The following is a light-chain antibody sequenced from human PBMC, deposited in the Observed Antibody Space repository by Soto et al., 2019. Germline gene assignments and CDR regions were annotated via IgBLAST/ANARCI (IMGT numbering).Light chain of an antibody. J-gene: IGKJ2*01. CDR2: DAS. V-gene: IGKV3-11*01. CDR1: QSVSYY. Sequence: EIVLTQSPATLSLSPGERATLACRASQSVSYYLAWYQQKPGQAPRLLIYDASNRAPGIPARFSGSGSGTDFTLTISSLEPEDFALYYCQQRSDWPPYTFGQGTKLEIK. CDR3: QQRSDWPPYT.